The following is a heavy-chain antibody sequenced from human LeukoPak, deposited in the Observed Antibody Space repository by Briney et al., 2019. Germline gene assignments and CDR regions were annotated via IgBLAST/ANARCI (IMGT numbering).Heavy chain of an antibody. CDR3: AKGMTTGPRSVYHYMDV. J-gene: IGHJ6*03. CDR2: LWYDGSNG. D-gene: IGHD4-17*01. CDR1: GFTFSSYG. V-gene: IGHV3-33*06. Sequence: PGGSLRLSCVASGFTFSSYGMHWVRQAPGKGLEWVSLLWYDGSNGYYADSVKGRFTISRDNSKSTLYLQMNSLRAEDTAVYYCAKGMTTGPRSVYHYMDVWGKGTTVTVSS.